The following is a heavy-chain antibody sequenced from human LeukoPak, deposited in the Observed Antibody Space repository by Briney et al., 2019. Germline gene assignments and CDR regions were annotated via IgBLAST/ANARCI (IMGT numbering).Heavy chain of an antibody. Sequence: GGTLRLSCAASGFTFRSYGMNWVRQAPGKGLEWVSAISGSGGSTYYADSVKGRFTISRDNAKNSLYLQMNSLRAGDTAEYFCARGSEEWLSYADYWGQGTQVTVSS. D-gene: IGHD3-3*01. CDR1: GFTFRSYG. J-gene: IGHJ4*02. CDR3: ARGSEEWLSYADY. CDR2: ISGSGGST. V-gene: IGHV3-21*06.